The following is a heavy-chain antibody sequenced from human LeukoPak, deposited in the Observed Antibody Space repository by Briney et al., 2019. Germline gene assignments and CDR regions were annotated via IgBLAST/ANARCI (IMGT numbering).Heavy chain of an antibody. CDR2: ISYDGSNK. J-gene: IGHJ4*02. V-gene: IGHV3-30*03. D-gene: IGHD6-19*01. CDR1: GFTFSSYG. CDR3: ARDPAGGWYPPYYFDY. Sequence: GKSLRLACAASGFTFSSYGMHWVCQAPGKGLEGVAVISYDGSNKYYADSVKGRFTISRDNSKNTVYLQMNSLRAEDTAVYYCARDPAGGWYPPYYFDYWGQGTLVTVSS.